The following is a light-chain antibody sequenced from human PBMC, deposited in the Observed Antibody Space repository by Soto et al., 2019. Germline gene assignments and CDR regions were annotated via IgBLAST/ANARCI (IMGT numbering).Light chain of an antibody. V-gene: IGKV1-39*01. J-gene: IGKJ1*01. CDR1: QSISNY. CDR3: QQAYSAPWT. CDR2: AAS. Sequence: DIQVTQSPSSLSASVGDRVTITFRASQSISNYLNWFQQKPMKAPKLLIYAASSLQGGVSSRFSGSGSGTDFTLTITTLQPEDFATYYCQQAYSAPWTFGQGTRVEIK.